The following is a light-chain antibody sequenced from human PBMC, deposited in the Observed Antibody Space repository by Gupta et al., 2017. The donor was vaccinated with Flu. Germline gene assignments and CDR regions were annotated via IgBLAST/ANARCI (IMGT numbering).Light chain of an antibody. Sequence: DIQMTQSPSSLSASIGDRVTITCQASQDIRENLNWYQQKQGKPPKRLIQRASNLEIGVPSRFSGSRSGTDLSFTISSLQPEDIATYYCQHYDNRPLVTFGQGTKLEIK. J-gene: IGKJ2*01. CDR2: RAS. V-gene: IGKV1-33*01. CDR3: QHYDNRPLVT. CDR1: QDIREN.